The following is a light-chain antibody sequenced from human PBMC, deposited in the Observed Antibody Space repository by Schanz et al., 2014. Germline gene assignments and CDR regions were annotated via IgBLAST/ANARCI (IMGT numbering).Light chain of an antibody. CDR3: CSYAGSTTYWL. J-gene: IGLJ3*02. V-gene: IGLV2-8*01. Sequence: QSALTQPPSASGSPGQSVTISCTGTSSDVGGYKYVSWYQQHPGKAPKLMIYDVSNRPSGVSNRFSGSKSGNTASLTISGLQAEDEADYYCCSYAGSTTYWLFGGGTKLTVL. CDR2: DVS. CDR1: SSDVGGYKY.